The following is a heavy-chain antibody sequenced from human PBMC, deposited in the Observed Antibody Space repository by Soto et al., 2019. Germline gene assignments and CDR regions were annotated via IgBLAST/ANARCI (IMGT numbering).Heavy chain of an antibody. D-gene: IGHD2-2*01. CDR2: ISSSSRTI. Sequence: EVQLVESGGGLVQPGGSLRLSCAASGFSFSAYSMNWVRQAPGKGLEWLSYISSSSRTIYCADSVKGRFTISRDNAKNTLYLQMNSLRDEDTAVYYCTRAMPTQYGDAFDIWGQGTMVTVSS. J-gene: IGHJ3*02. CDR1: GFSFSAYS. V-gene: IGHV3-48*02. CDR3: TRAMPTQYGDAFDI.